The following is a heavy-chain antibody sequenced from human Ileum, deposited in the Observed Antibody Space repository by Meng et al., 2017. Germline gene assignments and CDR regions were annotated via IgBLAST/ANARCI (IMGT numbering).Heavy chain of an antibody. CDR3: ARGWYYDYVWGSYRDHMFDY. D-gene: IGHD3-16*02. CDR1: GGSFSGYY. Sequence: QGRLQQWVEGRLKPSETLSLTCAVDGGSFSGYYWSWIRQPPGKGLEWIGEINHSGSTNYNPSLKSRVTISVDTSKNQFSLKLSSVTAADTAVYYCARGWYYDYVWGSYRDHMFDYWGQGTLVTVSS. CDR2: INHSGST. V-gene: IGHV4-34*01. J-gene: IGHJ4*02.